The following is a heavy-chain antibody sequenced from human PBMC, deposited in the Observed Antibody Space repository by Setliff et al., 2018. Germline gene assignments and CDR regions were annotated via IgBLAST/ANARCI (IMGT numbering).Heavy chain of an antibody. CDR2: ISTNNGNP. D-gene: IGHD5-12*01. CDR1: GYTLTRHD. V-gene: IGHV7-4-1*02. CDR3: ARSGGGDEDY. Sequence: ASVKVSCKASGYTLTRHDLNWVRQAPGQGLEWMGWISTNNGNPTYAQGFTGRFVFSLDTSVSTAYLQISSLKAEDTAVYYCARSGGGDEDYWGQGTLVTVPS. J-gene: IGHJ4*02.